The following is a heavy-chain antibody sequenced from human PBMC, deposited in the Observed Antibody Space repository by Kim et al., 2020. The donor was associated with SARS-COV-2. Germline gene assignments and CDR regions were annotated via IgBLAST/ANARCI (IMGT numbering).Heavy chain of an antibody. Sequence: GGSLRLSCEASGFIFRDYYMCWIRQTPGRGLEWLSYISSWDNTIYYADSVRGRFTISRDKTKNSLYLHMTNLRADDTALYYCARGAGGDVWGQGTIVTVSS. J-gene: IGHJ3*01. D-gene: IGHD3-16*01. V-gene: IGHV3-11*01. CDR3: ARGAGGDV. CDR2: ISSWDNTI. CDR1: GFIFRDYY.